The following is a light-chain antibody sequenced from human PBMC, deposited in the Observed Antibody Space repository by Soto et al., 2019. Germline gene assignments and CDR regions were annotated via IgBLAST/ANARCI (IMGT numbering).Light chain of an antibody. V-gene: IGKV2-30*01. CDR1: QSLVYSDGNTY. CDR3: MQGTHWPWT. CDR2: KVS. J-gene: IGKJ1*01. Sequence: DLVMTQSPLSLPVTLGQPASISCRSSQSLVYSDGNTYLHWFQQRPGQSPRRLIYKVSNRDSGVPDRISGSGSGTDFTLKISRVEAEDVGVYYCMQGTHWPWTFGQGTKVEIK.